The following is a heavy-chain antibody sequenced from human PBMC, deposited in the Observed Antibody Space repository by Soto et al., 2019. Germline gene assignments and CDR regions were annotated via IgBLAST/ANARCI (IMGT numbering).Heavy chain of an antibody. Sequence: QVQLHESGPGLVKPSQTLSLTCTVSGGSISSGGYYWSWIRQHPGKGLEWIGYIYYSGSTYYNPSLKSQVTISVDPSKKQFCLMLSSVTAADTAVYYCARGGYTLWSGYPFDYWGQGTLVTVSS. CDR2: IYYSGST. J-gene: IGHJ4*02. D-gene: IGHD3-3*01. CDR3: ARGGYTLWSGYPFDY. V-gene: IGHV4-31*01. CDR1: GGSISSGGYY.